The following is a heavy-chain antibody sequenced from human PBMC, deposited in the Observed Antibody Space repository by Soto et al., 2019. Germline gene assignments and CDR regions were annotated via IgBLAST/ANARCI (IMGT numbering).Heavy chain of an antibody. V-gene: IGHV4-31*03. D-gene: IGHD6-13*01. CDR2: IFSSGST. Sequence: QLQLQESGPGLVKPSQTLSLICTVSGGSINRGGYYWNWIRPHPGKGLDWIRYIFSSGSTYYTPSLRSRVTTTADTSENQFSLNLSSVTAAATAIYFCARGYRQSGYSSSWVFDYWGQGTLVNVSS. CDR1: GGSINRGGYY. CDR3: ARGYRQSGYSSSWVFDY. J-gene: IGHJ4*02.